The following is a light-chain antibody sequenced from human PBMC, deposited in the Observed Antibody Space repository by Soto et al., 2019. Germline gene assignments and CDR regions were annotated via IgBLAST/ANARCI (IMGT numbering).Light chain of an antibody. CDR1: RSLVASDGNAY. V-gene: IGKV2-24*01. J-gene: IGKJ5*01. CDR3: GQATRLRT. CDR2: KVS. Sequence: EIVLTQTPLLSPVTLGQPASISCRSSRSLVASDGNAYLTWLHQRPGQPPRPLIYKVSQRLSGVPDRFSGRGAGTDFNLHISRMEAEDVGPYFCGQATRLRTFDKGTRLEIK.